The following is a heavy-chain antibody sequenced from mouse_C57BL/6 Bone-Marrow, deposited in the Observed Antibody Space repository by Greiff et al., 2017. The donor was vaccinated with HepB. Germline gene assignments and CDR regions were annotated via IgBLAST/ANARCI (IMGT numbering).Heavy chain of an antibody. D-gene: IGHD4-1*01. V-gene: IGHV1-64*01. CDR2: IHPNSGST. CDR1: GYTFTSYW. CDR3: ARSSGTWDY. J-gene: IGHJ2*01. Sequence: QVQLQQPGAELVKPGASVKLSCKASGYTFTSYWMHWVKQRPGQGLEWIGMIHPNSGSTNYNEKFKSKATLTVDKSSSTAYIQLSSLTSEDSAVYYCARSSGTWDYWGQGTTLTVSS.